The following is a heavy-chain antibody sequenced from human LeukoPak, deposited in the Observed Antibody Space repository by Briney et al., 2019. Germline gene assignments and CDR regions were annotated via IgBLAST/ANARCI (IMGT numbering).Heavy chain of an antibody. CDR1: GGSISSGDYY. V-gene: IGHV4-30-4*01. CDR3: ARYLAYSYGRAYFDY. Sequence: SQTLSLTCTVSGGSISSGDYYWSWIRQPPGKGLEWIGYIYYSGSTYYNPSLKSRVTISVDTSKNQFSLKLSSVTAADTAVYYCARYLAYSYGRAYFDYWGQGTLVTVSS. CDR2: IYYSGST. J-gene: IGHJ4*02. D-gene: IGHD5-18*01.